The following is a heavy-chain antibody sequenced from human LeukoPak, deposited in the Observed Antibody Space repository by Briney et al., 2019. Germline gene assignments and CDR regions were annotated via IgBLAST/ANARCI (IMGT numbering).Heavy chain of an antibody. Sequence: GASLRLSCAAAGYKVNSYAMVWVRQDPGKGMEWVSGITESGGTTYYADSVKGRFTISRDNSKSTLYLQMNSLRAEDTAIYYCAKVLLPPVSTTYLDSWGQGTLVTVSP. CDR2: ITESGGTT. J-gene: IGHJ4*02. CDR1: GYKVNSYA. V-gene: IGHV3-23*01. CDR3: AKVLLPPVSTTYLDS. D-gene: IGHD5/OR15-5a*01.